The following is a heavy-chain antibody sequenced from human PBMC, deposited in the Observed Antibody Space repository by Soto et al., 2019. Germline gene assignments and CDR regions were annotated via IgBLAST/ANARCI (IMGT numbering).Heavy chain of an antibody. D-gene: IGHD3-22*01. J-gene: IGHJ4*02. CDR2: INYSGNT. CDR1: GGSIGSGGYY. V-gene: IGHV4-31*03. CDR3: ATNHDDISGRTPLLFDS. Sequence: QVQLQESGPGLVKPSQTLSLTCTVSGGSIGSGGYYWDWIRQHPGKGPEWIGYINYSGNTYYNPSLKSRLTISLDTSKNQFSLHLSSVTAADTAVYYCATNHDDISGRTPLLFDSWGQGTLVTVSS.